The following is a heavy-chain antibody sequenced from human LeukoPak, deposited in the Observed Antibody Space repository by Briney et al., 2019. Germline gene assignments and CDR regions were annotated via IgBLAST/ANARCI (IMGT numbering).Heavy chain of an antibody. V-gene: IGHV1-18*01. D-gene: IGHD6-19*01. CDR1: GYTFTSYG. J-gene: IGHJ5*02. Sequence: ASVKVSCKASGYTFTSYGISWVRQAPGQGLEWMGWISAYNGNTNYAQKLQGRVTMTTDTSTSTAYMELRSLRSDDTAVYYCARAVAYDPYNWFDPWGQGTLVTVSS. CDR2: ISAYNGNT. CDR3: ARAVAYDPYNWFDP.